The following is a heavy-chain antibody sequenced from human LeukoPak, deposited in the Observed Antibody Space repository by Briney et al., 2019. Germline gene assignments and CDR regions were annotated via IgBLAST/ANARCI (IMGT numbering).Heavy chain of an antibody. D-gene: IGHD2-15*01. CDR2: IYYSGST. Sequence: SETLSLTCTVSGGSIRSSSYYWGWIRQSPGKGLEWIGSIYYSGSTYYKPSLKRRFTISVDTSKNQFSLKLSSVTAADTAVYYCAKNTHYYYYYMDVWGKGTTVTVSS. V-gene: IGHV4-39*01. CDR3: AKNTHYYYYYMDV. CDR1: GGSIRSSSYY. J-gene: IGHJ6*03.